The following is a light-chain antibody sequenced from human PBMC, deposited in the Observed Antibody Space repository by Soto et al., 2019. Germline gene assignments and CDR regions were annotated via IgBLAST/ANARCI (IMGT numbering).Light chain of an antibody. CDR2: GAS. CDR1: QSVSSG. V-gene: IGKV3-15*01. CDR3: QQNNHWLWT. J-gene: IGKJ1*01. Sequence: EIVLTQSPGTLSLSPGERATLSCRTSQSVSSGYIAWYQHKPGQAPRLLIYGASTRATGIPARFSGSGSGTEFTLTITSLQSEDFAVYYCQQNNHWLWTFGQGTKVDI.